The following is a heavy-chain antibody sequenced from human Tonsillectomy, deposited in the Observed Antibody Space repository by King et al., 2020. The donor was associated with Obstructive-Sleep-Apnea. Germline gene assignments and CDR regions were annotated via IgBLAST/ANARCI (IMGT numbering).Heavy chain of an antibody. CDR1: GGSISSGDYY. V-gene: IGHV4-30-4*01. CDR3: AREVTPSRYCSGGSCYYFDY. CDR2: IYVSGST. Sequence: QLQESGPGLVKPSQTLSLTCTVSGGSISSGDYYWSWIRQPPRKGLEWIGYIYVSGSTYYNPSLQSRVTISVDTSKNQFSLKLSSLTAADTAVYYCAREVTPSRYCSGGSCYYFDYWGQGTLVTVSS. J-gene: IGHJ4*02. D-gene: IGHD2-15*01.